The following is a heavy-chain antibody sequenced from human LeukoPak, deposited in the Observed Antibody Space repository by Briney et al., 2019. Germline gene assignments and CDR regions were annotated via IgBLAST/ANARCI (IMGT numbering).Heavy chain of an antibody. CDR3: ARVSGSGWYYFDH. CDR1: GGSSTSYF. J-gene: IGHJ4*02. CDR2: IYNSGNT. V-gene: IGHV4-59*01. D-gene: IGHD6-19*01. Sequence: SETLSLTCTVSGGSSTSYFWSWVRQSPGKGLEWIGYIYNSGNTNYNPSLKSRVTISRDMSRNQFSLKLRSVTAADTAVYYCARVSGSGWYYFDHWGRGTLVTVSS.